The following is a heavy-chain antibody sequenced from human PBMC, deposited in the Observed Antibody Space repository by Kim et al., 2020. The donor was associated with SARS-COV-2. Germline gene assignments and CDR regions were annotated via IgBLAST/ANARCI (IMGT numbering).Heavy chain of an antibody. J-gene: IGHJ5*02. D-gene: IGHD1-1*01. CDR2: IYYSGSA. V-gene: IGHV4-59*01. CDR1: GGSISSYY. CDR3: ARQLDALNRFDP. Sequence: SETLSLTCTVSGGSISSYYLTWIRQPPGKGLEWIGYIYYSGSANYNPSLKSRVTISVDTSKNQFSLKLSSVTAADTAVYYCARQLDALNRFDPWGQGTLV.